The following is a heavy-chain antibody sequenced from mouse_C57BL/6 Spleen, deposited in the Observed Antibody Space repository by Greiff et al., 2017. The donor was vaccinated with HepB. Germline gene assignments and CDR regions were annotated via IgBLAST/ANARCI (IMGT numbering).Heavy chain of an antibody. Sequence: EVKVEESGTVLARPGASVKMSCKTSGYTFTSYWMHWVKQRPGQGLEWIGAIYPGNSDTSYNQKFKGKAKLTAVTSASTAYMELSSLTNEDSAVYYCTRTGTGGYYFDYWGQGTTLTVSS. J-gene: IGHJ2*01. D-gene: IGHD4-1*01. CDR3: TRTGTGGYYFDY. CDR1: GYTFTSYW. V-gene: IGHV1-5*01. CDR2: IYPGNSDT.